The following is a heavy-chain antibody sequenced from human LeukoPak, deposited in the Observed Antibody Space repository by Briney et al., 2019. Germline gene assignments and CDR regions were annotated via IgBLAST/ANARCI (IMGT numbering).Heavy chain of an antibody. CDR1: GFTFSSYA. J-gene: IGHJ4*02. Sequence: QPGGSLRLSCAASGFTFSSYAMSWVRQAPGKGLEWVSAISGSGGSTYYADSVKGRFTISRDNSKNTLYLQMNSLRAEDTAVYYCAKYQDIVVVVAATPIDYWGQGTLVTVSS. V-gene: IGHV3-23*01. CDR2: ISGSGGST. CDR3: AKYQDIVVVVAATPIDY. D-gene: IGHD2-15*01.